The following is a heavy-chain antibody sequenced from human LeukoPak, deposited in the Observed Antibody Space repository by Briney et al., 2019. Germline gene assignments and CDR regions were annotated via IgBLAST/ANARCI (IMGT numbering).Heavy chain of an antibody. D-gene: IGHD3-16*02. V-gene: IGHV4-30-4*07. CDR2: IFYSGNT. J-gene: IGHJ4*02. Sequence: SETLSLTCAVSGDSISSDSNSWNWIRQPPGKGLEYIGYIFYSGNTYYNPSLKRRATLSVDKSKNELSLTLRSVTAADTAVYYCARARKTFGGVIANFDSWGQGTLVTVSS. CDR3: ARARKTFGGVIANFDS. CDR1: GDSISSDSNS.